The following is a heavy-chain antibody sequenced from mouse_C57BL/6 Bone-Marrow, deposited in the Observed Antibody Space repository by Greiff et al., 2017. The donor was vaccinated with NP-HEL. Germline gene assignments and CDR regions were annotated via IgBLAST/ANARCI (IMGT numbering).Heavy chain of an antibody. CDR2: FYPGSGSI. J-gene: IGHJ4*01. Sequence: VQLQQSGAELVKPGASVKLSCKASGYTFTEYTIHWVKQRSGQGLEWIGWFYPGSGSIKYNEKFKDKATLTADKSSSTVYMELSRLTSEDSAVYFCARQTLYYYGSSYNYAMDYWGQGTSVTVSS. CDR1: GYTFTEYT. D-gene: IGHD1-1*01. CDR3: ARQTLYYYGSSYNYAMDY. V-gene: IGHV1-62-2*01.